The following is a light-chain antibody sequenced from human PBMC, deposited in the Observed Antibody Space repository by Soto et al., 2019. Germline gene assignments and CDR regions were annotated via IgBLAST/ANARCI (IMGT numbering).Light chain of an antibody. J-gene: IGLJ3*02. V-gene: IGLV1-47*01. Sequence: QSVLTQPPSASGTPGQRVTISCSGRSSNIGSNYVYWYQQLPGTAPKLLIYRNNQRPSGVPDRFSGSMSGTSASLAISGLRSEDEADYYCAAWDDSLSGPWVFGGGTKLTVL. CDR2: RNN. CDR3: AAWDDSLSGPWV. CDR1: SSNIGSNY.